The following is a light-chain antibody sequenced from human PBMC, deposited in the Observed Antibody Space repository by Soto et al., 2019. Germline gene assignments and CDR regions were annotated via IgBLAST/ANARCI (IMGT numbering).Light chain of an antibody. CDR2: GAS. V-gene: IGKV3-20*01. Sequence: EIVLTQSPGTLSLSPGERATLSCRASQSVSSSHLAWYQQKPGQAPRPLIYGASSRATGVPDRFSGSGSGTDFTLTISRLEPEDFAVYYCQQYGTSPTWTFGQGTKVEIK. CDR3: QQYGTSPTWT. CDR1: QSVSSSH. J-gene: IGKJ1*01.